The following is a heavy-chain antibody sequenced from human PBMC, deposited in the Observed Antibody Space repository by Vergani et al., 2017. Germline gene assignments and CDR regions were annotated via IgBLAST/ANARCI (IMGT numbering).Heavy chain of an antibody. CDR2: ISAYNGNT. V-gene: IGHV1-18*01. D-gene: IGHD3-22*01. J-gene: IGHJ6*02. Sequence: QVQLVQSGAEVKKPGASVKVSCKASGYTFTSYGISWVRQAPGQGLEWMGWISAYNGNTNYAQKLQGRVTMTTDTSTSTAYMELRSLRSDDTAVYYCARGSQYYYDSSGYYPYGMDVWGQGTTVTVSS. CDR3: ARGSQYYYDSSGYYPYGMDV. CDR1: GYTFTSYG.